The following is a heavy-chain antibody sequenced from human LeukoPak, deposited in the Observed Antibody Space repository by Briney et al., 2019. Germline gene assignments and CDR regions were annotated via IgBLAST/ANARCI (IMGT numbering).Heavy chain of an antibody. J-gene: IGHJ6*01. V-gene: IGHV3-11*01. Sequence: GGSLRLSCAASGLRFSGQYMIWIRQAPGKGLEWVAFISGSGTDTFYADPVKGRFFISKDNTRDSQSLQMNSLSAEDTAMFYCATLHFYAMGVWGQGTTITVSS. CDR2: ISGSGTDT. CDR3: ATLHFYAMGV. CDR1: GLRFSGQY.